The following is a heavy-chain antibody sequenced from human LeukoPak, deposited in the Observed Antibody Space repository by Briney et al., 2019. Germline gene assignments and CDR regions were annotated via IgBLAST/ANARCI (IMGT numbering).Heavy chain of an antibody. Sequence: GGSLRLSCAASGITFSTYAMNWVRQAPGKGLEWVSVISGSAASTSYADSVKGRFTISRDNSRNTLYLQMNNLRSEDTAVYYCARGGQRSSWSRGYFDYWGQGTLVTVSS. J-gene: IGHJ4*02. CDR3: ARGGQRSSWSRGYFDY. CDR2: ISGSAAST. V-gene: IGHV3-23*01. D-gene: IGHD6-13*01. CDR1: GITFSTYA.